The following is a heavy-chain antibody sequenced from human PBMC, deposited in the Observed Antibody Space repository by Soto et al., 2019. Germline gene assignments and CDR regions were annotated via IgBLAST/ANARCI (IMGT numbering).Heavy chain of an antibody. Sequence: QVQLVQSGAEVKKPGASVKVSCKASGYTFTSYGISWVRQAPGQGLEWMGWISAYNGNTNYAQKLQGRVTMTTDTSTSTAYMGLGSLRSDDTAVYYCARIYGDYLYYYYYYMDVWGKGTTVTVSS. CDR3: ARIYGDYLYYYYYYMDV. CDR1: GYTFTSYG. CDR2: ISAYNGNT. J-gene: IGHJ6*03. V-gene: IGHV1-18*01. D-gene: IGHD4-17*01.